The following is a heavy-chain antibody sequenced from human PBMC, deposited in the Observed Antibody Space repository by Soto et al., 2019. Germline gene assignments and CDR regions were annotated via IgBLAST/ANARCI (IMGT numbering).Heavy chain of an antibody. V-gene: IGHV1-18*01. J-gene: IGHJ6*02. D-gene: IGHD3-3*01. CDR2: ISAYNGNT. CDR1: GYTFTSYG. Sequence: ASVKVSFKACGYTFTSYGISWLRQAPGQGLEWMGWISAYNGNTNYAQKLQGRVTTTTDTSTSTAYMELRSLRSDDTAVYYCARDRAPYYDFWSGYRPHYYYYGMDVWGQGTTVTVSS. CDR3: ARDRAPYYDFWSGYRPHYYYYGMDV.